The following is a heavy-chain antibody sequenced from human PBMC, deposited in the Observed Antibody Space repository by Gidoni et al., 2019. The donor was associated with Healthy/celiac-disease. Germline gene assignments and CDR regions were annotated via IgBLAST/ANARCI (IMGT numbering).Heavy chain of an antibody. J-gene: IGHJ6*02. D-gene: IGHD5-12*01. Sequence: QVQLVQSGAEVKKPGSSVTVSCKASGGTFSSYAISWGRQAPGQGLEWMGGIIPIFGTANYAQKFQGRVTITADKSTSTAYMELSSLRSEDTAVYYCARDREMATNDHYYYGMDVWGQGTTVTVSS. CDR2: IIPIFGTA. CDR1: GGTFSSYA. V-gene: IGHV1-69*06. CDR3: ARDREMATNDHYYYGMDV.